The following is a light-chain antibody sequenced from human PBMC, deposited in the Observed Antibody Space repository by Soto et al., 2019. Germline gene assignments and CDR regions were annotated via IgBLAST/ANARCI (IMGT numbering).Light chain of an antibody. CDR3: CSFAGTYSWNV. CDR1: NSDFGGYSY. J-gene: IGLJ1*01. CDR2: DVS. V-gene: IGLV2-11*01. Sequence: SQRRSGTGFPAPGGSISCTRTNSDFGGYSYVSWYQQHPGKAPTLILYDVSKRPSGVPDRFSGSKSANTASLTISGLQAEDEADYYCCSFAGTYSWNVFRTGTKGT.